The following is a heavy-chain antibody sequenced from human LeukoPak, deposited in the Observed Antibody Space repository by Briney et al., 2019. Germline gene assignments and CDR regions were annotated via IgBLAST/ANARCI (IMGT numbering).Heavy chain of an antibody. CDR3: ARESGGSFYY. D-gene: IGHD1-26*01. J-gene: IGHJ4*02. CDR1: GFTFSDSY. V-gene: IGHV3-72*01. CDR2: TTDKADSYTT. Sequence: GGSLRLSCAASGFTFSDSYMDWVRQAPGKGLEWVGCTTDKADSYTTEYAASVKGRFAISRDDSKNSLYLQMNSLRTEDTAVYYCARESGGSFYYWGQGTLVTVSS.